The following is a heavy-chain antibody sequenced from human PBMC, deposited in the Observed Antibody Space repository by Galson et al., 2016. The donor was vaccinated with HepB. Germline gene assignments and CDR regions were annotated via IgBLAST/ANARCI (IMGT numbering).Heavy chain of an antibody. V-gene: IGHV3-9*01. Sequence: SLRLSCAASGFIFGDYAMSWVRQSPGKGLERVSGLTWNGGIIGYADSVKGRFTISRDNARNFLCLQMNNLRSEDTALYYCAKGIGSGWSDYWGPGTLVSVSS. D-gene: IGHD6-19*01. CDR1: GFIFGDYA. CDR3: AKGIGSGWSDY. J-gene: IGHJ4*02. CDR2: LTWNGGII.